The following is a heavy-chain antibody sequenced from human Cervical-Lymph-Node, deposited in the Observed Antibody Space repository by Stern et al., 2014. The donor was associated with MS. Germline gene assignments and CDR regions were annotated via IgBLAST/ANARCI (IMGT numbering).Heavy chain of an antibody. CDR3: ALSSETSDRWYSLGYDL. D-gene: IGHD6-13*01. Sequence: QVQMGQSGAEVTKPGYSVKVSCKASGGTFSKFTSSWVRQAPGQGVEWMGGIFPVFGTPTYAQDFRGRVTITADVSTSTVYMELSSLRSDDTAVYYCALSSETSDRWYSLGYDLWGQGTLVTVSS. J-gene: IGHJ5*02. V-gene: IGHV1-69*01. CDR1: GGTFSKFT. CDR2: IFPVFGTP.